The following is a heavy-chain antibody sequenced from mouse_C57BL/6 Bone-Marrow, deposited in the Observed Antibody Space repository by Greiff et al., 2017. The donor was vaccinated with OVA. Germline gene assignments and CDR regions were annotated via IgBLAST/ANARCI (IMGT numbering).Heavy chain of an antibody. CDR1: GYTFTSYW. CDR2: IYPGSGST. Sequence: VKLQQPGAELVKPGASVKMSCKASGYTFTSYWITWVKQRPGQGLEWIGDIYPGSGSTNYNEKFKSKATLTVDTSSSTAYMQLSSLTSEDSAVYYCARWGTGTWYFDVWGTGTTVTVSS. D-gene: IGHD4-1*01. J-gene: IGHJ1*03. V-gene: IGHV1-55*01. CDR3: ARWGTGTWYFDV.